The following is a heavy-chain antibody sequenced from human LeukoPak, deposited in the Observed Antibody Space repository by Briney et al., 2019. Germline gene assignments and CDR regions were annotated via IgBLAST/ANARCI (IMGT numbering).Heavy chain of an antibody. CDR1: GYTFTGYY. CDR2: ISAYNGNT. J-gene: IGHJ4*02. V-gene: IGHV1-18*04. D-gene: IGHD2-21*01. CDR3: ARDLSPVFPLDY. Sequence: ASVKVSCKASGYTFTGYYMHWVRQAPGQGLEWMGWISAYNGNTNYAQKLQGRVTMTTDTSTSTAYMELRSPRSDDTAVYYCARDLSPVFPLDYWGQGTLVTVSS.